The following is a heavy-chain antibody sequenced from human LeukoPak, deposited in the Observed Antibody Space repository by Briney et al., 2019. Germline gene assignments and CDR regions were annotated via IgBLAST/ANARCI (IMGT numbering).Heavy chain of an antibody. J-gene: IGHJ4*02. CDR1: GYSFTSYW. D-gene: IGHD6-13*01. CDR3: ARPGIAAAGLNYFDY. CDR2: IYPGDSDI. Sequence: GESLKISCKGSGYSFTSYWIGWLRHMPGKGLEWMGIIYPGDSDIRYSPSFQGQVTISADKSISTAYLQWSSLKASDTAMYYCARPGIAAAGLNYFDYWGQGTLVTVSS. V-gene: IGHV5-51*01.